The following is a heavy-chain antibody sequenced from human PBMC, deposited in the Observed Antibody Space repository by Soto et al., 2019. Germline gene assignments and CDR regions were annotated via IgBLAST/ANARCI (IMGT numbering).Heavy chain of an antibody. Sequence: EVQLVESGGGLVQPGRSLRLSCAASGFTFDDYAMHWVRQAPGKGLEWVSGVSWKSGSIGYADSVQGRFTMTRDNAKNSLYLQMNSLRTEDTALYYCAKVRGSAAVTFGYFDYWGQGILVTVSS. CDR1: GFTFDDYA. D-gene: IGHD6-13*01. V-gene: IGHV3-9*01. CDR3: AKVRGSAAVTFGYFDY. J-gene: IGHJ4*02. CDR2: VSWKSGSI.